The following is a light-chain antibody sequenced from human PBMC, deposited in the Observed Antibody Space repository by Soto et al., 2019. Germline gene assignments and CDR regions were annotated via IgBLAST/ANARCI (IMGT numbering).Light chain of an antibody. J-gene: IGLJ2*01. CDR3: SSYAGSDNLV. V-gene: IGLV2-8*01. Sequence: QSVLPQPPSASGSPGQSVTISCTGTSSDVGGYNYVSWYQHHPGKAPKLMIYEVSKRPSGVPDRFSGSKSGNTASLTVSGLQAEDEADYYCSSYAGSDNLVFGGGTKLTVL. CDR2: EVS. CDR1: SSDVGGYNY.